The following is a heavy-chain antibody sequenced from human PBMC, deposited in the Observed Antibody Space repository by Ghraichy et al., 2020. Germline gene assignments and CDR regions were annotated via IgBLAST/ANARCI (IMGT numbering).Heavy chain of an antibody. CDR1: GFTFSSYS. J-gene: IGHJ2*01. V-gene: IGHV3-21*01. D-gene: IGHD3-3*01. CDR3: AREVTIFGVVIKRRYFDL. Sequence: GGSLRLSCAASGFTFSSYSMNWVRQAPGKGLEWVSSISSSSSYIYYADSVKGRFTISRDNAKNSLYLQMNSLRAEDTAVYYCAREVTIFGVVIKRRYFDLWGRGTLVTVSS. CDR2: ISSSSSYI.